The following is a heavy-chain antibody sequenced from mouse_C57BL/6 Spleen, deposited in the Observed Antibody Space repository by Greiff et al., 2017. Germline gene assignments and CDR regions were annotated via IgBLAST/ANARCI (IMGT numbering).Heavy chain of an antibody. CDR1: GFTFSSYG. CDR2: ISSGGSYT. J-gene: IGHJ4*01. Sequence: EVNVVESGGDLVKPGGSLKLSCAASGFTFSSYGMSWVRQTPDKRLEWVATISSGGSYTYYPDSVKGRFTISRDNAKNTLYLQMSSLKSEDTAMYYCARDYGSSHYYAMDYWGQGTSVTVSS. D-gene: IGHD1-1*01. V-gene: IGHV5-6*01. CDR3: ARDYGSSHYYAMDY.